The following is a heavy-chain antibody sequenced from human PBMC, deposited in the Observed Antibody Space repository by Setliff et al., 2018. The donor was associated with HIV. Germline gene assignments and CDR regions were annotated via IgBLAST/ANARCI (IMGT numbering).Heavy chain of an antibody. D-gene: IGHD5-18*01. CDR1: GYTFTTYV. J-gene: IGHJ6*03. V-gene: IGHV7-4-1*02. CDR2: INTNTGNP. Sequence: ASVKVSCKASGYTFTTYVINWVRQAPGQGLEWMGWINTNTGNPTYAQGFTGRFVFSLDTSVSTAYLQISSLKAEDTAVYYCARETQGVDTAMVSGYYYYMDVWGKGTTVTVSS. CDR3: ARETQGVDTAMVSGYYYYMDV.